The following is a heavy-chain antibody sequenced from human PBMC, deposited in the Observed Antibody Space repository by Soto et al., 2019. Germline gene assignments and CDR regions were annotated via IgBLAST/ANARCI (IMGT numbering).Heavy chain of an antibody. CDR1: GYPFTSYG. CDR2: ISAYNGNT. Sequence: ASVKVSCKASGYPFTSYGISGVRQAPEQGLEWMGWISAYNGNTGYAQKFQGRVTMTRNTSISTAYMELSSLRSEDTAVYYCARAFRIRDTYYYMDVWGKGTTVTVSS. J-gene: IGHJ6*03. CDR3: ARAFRIRDTYYYMDV. D-gene: IGHD5-18*01. V-gene: IGHV1-8*02.